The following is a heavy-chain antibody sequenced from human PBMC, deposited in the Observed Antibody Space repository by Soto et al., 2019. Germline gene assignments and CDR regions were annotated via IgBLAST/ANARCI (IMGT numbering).Heavy chain of an antibody. CDR2: ISSNGVGT. Sequence: GGSLRLAGADAESARSGGGRDWIRQAPGKGLEYVSGISSNGVGTYSANSVQGRFTISRDNSKNTVYLQMGSLRPEDMAVYYCARRARPDFYYMDVWGKGTTVTVSS. CDR1: ESARSGGG. D-gene: IGHD6-6*01. CDR3: ARRARPDFYYMDV. J-gene: IGHJ6*03. V-gene: IGHV3-64*01.